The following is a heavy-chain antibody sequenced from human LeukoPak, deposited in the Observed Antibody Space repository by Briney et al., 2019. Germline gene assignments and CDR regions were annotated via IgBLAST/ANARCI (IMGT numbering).Heavy chain of an antibody. CDR3: ARERISSSSGDYYFDY. V-gene: IGHV1-46*01. Sequence: ASVKVSCKASGYTFTSYYMHWVRQAPGQGLEWMGIINPSGGSTSYAQKFQGRVTMTRDTSTSTVYMELSSLRSEDTAVYYCARERISSSSGDYYFDYWGQGTLVTVSS. D-gene: IGHD6-6*01. CDR2: INPSGGST. J-gene: IGHJ4*02. CDR1: GYTFTSYY.